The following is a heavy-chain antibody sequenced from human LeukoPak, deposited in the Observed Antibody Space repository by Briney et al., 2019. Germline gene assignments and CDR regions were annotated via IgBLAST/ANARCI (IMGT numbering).Heavy chain of an antibody. V-gene: IGHV3-23*01. Sequence: GGSLRLSCTASGFSLSAHPMSWVRQGPGKSLEWVSVISGIGQTTYYAYSVKGRFTFSKDNSKNTVYLQMSSLRADDTAVYYCAKEKDYRVFDHWGQGTLVTVSS. D-gene: IGHD4-11*01. CDR2: ISGIGQTT. CDR1: GFSLSAHP. CDR3: AKEKDYRVFDH. J-gene: IGHJ4*02.